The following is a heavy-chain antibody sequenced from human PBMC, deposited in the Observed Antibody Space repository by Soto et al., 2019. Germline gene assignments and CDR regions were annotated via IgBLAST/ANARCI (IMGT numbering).Heavy chain of an antibody. J-gene: IGHJ4*02. CDR3: AKHAPLLSKTFDS. Sequence: EVQLLESGGGLVQPGGSLRLSCAASGFTFSSYVMSWVRQAPGKGLEWVSRISTTGGCTYYADSVKGRFTISRDNSKNTLYLQMNSLRAEDAAAYYCAKHAPLLSKTFDSWGQGTLVTVSS. D-gene: IGHD2-2*01. CDR2: ISTTGGCT. V-gene: IGHV3-23*01. CDR1: GFTFSSYV.